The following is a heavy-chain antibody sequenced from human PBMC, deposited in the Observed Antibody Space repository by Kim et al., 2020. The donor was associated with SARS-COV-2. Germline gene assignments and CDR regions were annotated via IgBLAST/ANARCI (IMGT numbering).Heavy chain of an antibody. Sequence: SETLSLTYTVSGGSVSSGSYYWSWIRQPPGKGLEWIGYIYYSGSTNYNPSLKSRVTISVDTSKNQFSLKLSSVTAADTAVYYCAREVLIAAAGPYYYFD. V-gene: IGHV4-61*01. J-gene: IGHJ4*01. CDR3: AREVLIAAAGPYYYFD. D-gene: IGHD6-13*01. CDR1: GGSVSSGSYY. CDR2: IYYSGST.